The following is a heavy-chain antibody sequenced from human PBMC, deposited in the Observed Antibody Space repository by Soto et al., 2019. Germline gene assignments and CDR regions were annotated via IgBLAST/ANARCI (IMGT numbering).Heavy chain of an antibody. Sequence: QVQLQESGPGLVKPSGTLSLTCAVSGGSISSSNWWSWVRQPPGKGLEWIGEIYHSGSTNYNPSLKSRVTISXXKXKXXFSLKLSSVTAADTAVYYCARYCSSTSCRSDAFDIWGQGTMVTVSS. J-gene: IGHJ3*02. CDR2: IYHSGST. V-gene: IGHV4-4*02. CDR1: GGSISSSNW. D-gene: IGHD2-2*01. CDR3: ARYCSSTSCRSDAFDI.